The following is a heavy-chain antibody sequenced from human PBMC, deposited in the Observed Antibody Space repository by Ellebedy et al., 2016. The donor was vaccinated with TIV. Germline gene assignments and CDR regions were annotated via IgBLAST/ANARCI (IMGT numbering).Heavy chain of an antibody. CDR2: IKHAGSNP. Sequence: GESLKISCAASGFTFSSYGMHWVRQAPGKGLEWVAIIKHAGSNPDYGDSVKGRFTISRDNSKNTLFLQMNSLRAEDTAVYDCARVRSIYEVTGPFEHWGQGTQVTVAS. CDR3: ARVRSIYEVTGPFEH. CDR1: GFTFSSYG. V-gene: IGHV3-33*05. J-gene: IGHJ4*02. D-gene: IGHD2-21*02.